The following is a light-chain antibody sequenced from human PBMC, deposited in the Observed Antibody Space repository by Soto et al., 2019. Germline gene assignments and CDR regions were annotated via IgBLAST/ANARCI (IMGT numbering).Light chain of an antibody. Sequence: AIRMTQSPSSFSASTGDRVTITCRASQGISSYLAWYQQKPGKAPKLLIYAASTLQSGVPSRFSGSGSGTAFTLTISFLQSEDFAAYYCQQYYSYPLACGPGTKVDIK. J-gene: IGKJ3*01. CDR2: AAS. CDR1: QGISSY. V-gene: IGKV1-8*01. CDR3: QQYYSYPLA.